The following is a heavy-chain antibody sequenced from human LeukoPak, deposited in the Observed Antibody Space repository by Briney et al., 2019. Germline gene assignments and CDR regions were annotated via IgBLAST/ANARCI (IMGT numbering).Heavy chain of an antibody. J-gene: IGHJ4*02. Sequence: SETLSLTCAVYGGSLSGCYWSWIRQPPGKGLEWIGEINHSGSTNYNPSLKSRVTISVDTSKNQFSLKLSSVTAADTAVYYCARGKRGYSSSWYDYWGQGTLVTVSS. V-gene: IGHV4-34*01. CDR3: ARGKRGYSSSWYDY. CDR1: GGSLSGCY. D-gene: IGHD6-13*01. CDR2: INHSGST.